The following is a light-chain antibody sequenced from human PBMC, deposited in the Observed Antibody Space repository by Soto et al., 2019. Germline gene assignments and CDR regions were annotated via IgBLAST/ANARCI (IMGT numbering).Light chain of an antibody. V-gene: IGKV3-15*01. CDR3: QQYNTFPRT. Sequence: EIVMTQSPATLSASPGERATLSCRASQSVSSDLAWYQQKPGQAPKLLIYDASTMATGIPARFSGSGSGTKFTLTITSLQSEDFAAYYCQQYNTFPRTFGQGTKVDNK. CDR2: DAS. J-gene: IGKJ1*01. CDR1: QSVSSD.